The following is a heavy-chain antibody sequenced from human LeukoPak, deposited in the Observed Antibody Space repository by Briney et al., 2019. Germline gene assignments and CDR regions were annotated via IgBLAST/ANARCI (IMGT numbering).Heavy chain of an antibody. CDR3: ARYVPVKTGTTRSSFDF. V-gene: IGHV4-34*10. D-gene: IGHD1-1*01. CDR2: INHSGST. J-gene: IGHJ4*02. Sequence: PSETLSLTCAVSGGSFSDYDWSWIRQPPGKGLEWIGEINHSGSTNCDPSLKSRITMSIDTSKSQFSLNLRSVTAADTAVYYCARYVPVKTGTTRSSFDFWGQGTLVTVSS. CDR1: GGSFSDYD.